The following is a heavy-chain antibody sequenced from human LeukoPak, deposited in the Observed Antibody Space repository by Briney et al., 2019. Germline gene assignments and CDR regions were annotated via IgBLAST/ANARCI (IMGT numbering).Heavy chain of an antibody. Sequence: PSETLSLTCTVSGGSISDYYWSWIRQPPRKGLEWIGYIYYSGGTNYNPSLKSRVIISLDTSKNQFSPRLTSVTAADTAVYYCARWDGYKLAFDVWGQGTMVTVSS. D-gene: IGHD5-24*01. CDR1: GGSISDYY. J-gene: IGHJ3*01. CDR3: ARWDGYKLAFDV. V-gene: IGHV4-59*01. CDR2: IYYSGGT.